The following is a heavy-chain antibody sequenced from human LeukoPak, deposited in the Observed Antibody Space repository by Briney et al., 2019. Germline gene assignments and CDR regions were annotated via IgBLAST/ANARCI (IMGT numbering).Heavy chain of an antibody. Sequence: PGGSLRLSCAASGFTFSSYWMSWVRQAPGKGLEWVANIKQDGSEKYYVDSVKGRFTISRDNAKNSLYLQMNSLRAEDTAVYYCAKRGGDQYGDYTNYYYYYMDVWGKGTTVTISS. CDR2: IKQDGSEK. V-gene: IGHV3-7*01. J-gene: IGHJ6*03. D-gene: IGHD4-17*01. CDR1: GFTFSSYW. CDR3: AKRGGDQYGDYTNYYYYYMDV.